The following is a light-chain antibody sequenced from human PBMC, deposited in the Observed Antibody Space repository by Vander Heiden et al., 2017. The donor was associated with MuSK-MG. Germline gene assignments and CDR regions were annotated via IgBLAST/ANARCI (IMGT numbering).Light chain of an antibody. V-gene: IGLV3-1*01. J-gene: IGLJ7*01. CDR1: KLVDNY. Sequence: SFELTQPPSVSVSPGQTATITCSGEKLVDNYASWYQQEPGQSPGLVIYQDVKRPSGIPERFSGSSSGNTATLTISGTQSMDEADYFCQTWDRTTVVLGGGTHLTVL. CDR2: QDV. CDR3: QTWDRTTVV.